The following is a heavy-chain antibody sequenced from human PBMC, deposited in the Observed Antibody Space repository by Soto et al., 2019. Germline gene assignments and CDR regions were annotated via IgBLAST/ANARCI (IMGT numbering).Heavy chain of an antibody. D-gene: IGHD3-3*01. CDR1: GFTFSDYY. V-gene: IGHV3-11*01. J-gene: IGHJ6*03. CDR2: ISSSGSTI. Sequence: GGSLRLSCAASGFTFSDYYMSWIRQAPGKGLEWVSYISSSGSTIYYADSVKGRFTISRDNAKNSLYLQMNSLRAEDTAVYYCARDAGEITIFGVVYYMDVWGKGTTVTVSS. CDR3: ARDAGEITIFGVVYYMDV.